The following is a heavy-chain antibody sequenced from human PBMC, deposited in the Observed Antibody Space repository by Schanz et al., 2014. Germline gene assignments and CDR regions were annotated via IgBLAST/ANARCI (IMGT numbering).Heavy chain of an antibody. V-gene: IGHV3-48*02. CDR2: ISGSGNTI. CDR1: GFTFSSHS. J-gene: IGHJ4*02. Sequence: VQLVESGGTLVKPGGSLRLSCVVSGFTFSSHSMNWVRQAPGQGLEWLSYISGSGNTIYYADSVKGRFTISRDNAKNSLSLQMDRLRDEDTAVYYCARRYSGRYCFDYWGQGTLVAVSS. D-gene: IGHD1-26*01. CDR3: ARRYSGRYCFDY.